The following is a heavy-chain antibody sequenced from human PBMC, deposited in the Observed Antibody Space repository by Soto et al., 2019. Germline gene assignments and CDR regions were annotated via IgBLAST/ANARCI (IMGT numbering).Heavy chain of an antibody. J-gene: IGHJ4*02. D-gene: IGHD5-12*01. Sequence: SETLSLTCTVSGASISSGDYFWSWIRQSPGKGLEWIGYIYDSGSSYYNPSLKSRVTMSVDTTKNQFSLKLRSVTAADTAVYYCAREKGYISGPKNFDYWGQGTLVTVSS. V-gene: IGHV4-30-4*01. CDR3: AREKGYISGPKNFDY. CDR1: GASISSGDYF. CDR2: IYDSGSS.